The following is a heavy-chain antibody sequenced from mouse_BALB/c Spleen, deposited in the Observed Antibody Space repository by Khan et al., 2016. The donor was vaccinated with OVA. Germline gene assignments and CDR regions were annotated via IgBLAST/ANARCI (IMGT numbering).Heavy chain of an antibody. CDR3: ARQPYYHYYIMDY. CDR1: GFSLTKYG. Sequence: VQLQESGPGLVAPSQSLSITCTISGFSLTKYGVHWVRQPPGKGLEWLVVIWSDGSTTYNSTLKSRLSISKDNSKSQVFLKMNSLQTDDTAMYFCARQPYYHYYIMDYWGQGTSVTVSS. D-gene: IGHD2-10*01. CDR2: IWSDGST. V-gene: IGHV2-6-1*01. J-gene: IGHJ4*01.